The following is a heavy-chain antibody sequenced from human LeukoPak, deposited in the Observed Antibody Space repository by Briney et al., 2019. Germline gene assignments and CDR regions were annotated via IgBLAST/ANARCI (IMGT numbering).Heavy chain of an antibody. V-gene: IGHV3-33*01. CDR2: IWHDASNE. CDR3: ARDLGELHNWFDP. J-gene: IGHJ5*02. D-gene: IGHD3-16*01. Sequence: PGGSLRLSCAASGFPFSSYGMHWVRQAPGKGLEWVAIIWHDASNEYYADSVKGRFTIYRDNSKSTLYLQMNSLRVEDTAVYYCARDLGELHNWFDPWGQGTLVTVSS. CDR1: GFPFSSYG.